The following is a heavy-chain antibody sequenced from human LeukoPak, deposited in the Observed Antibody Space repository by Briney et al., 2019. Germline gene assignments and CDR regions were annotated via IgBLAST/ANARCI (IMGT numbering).Heavy chain of an antibody. Sequence: PSETLSLTCTVSGGSISSYYWSWIRQPPGKGLEWIGYIYYSGSTNYNPSLKSRVTISVDTSKNQFSLKLSSVTAADTAVYYCARHEPSIAAAGTECGAFDIWGQGTMVTVSS. D-gene: IGHD6-13*01. CDR3: ARHEPSIAAAGTECGAFDI. CDR2: IYYSGST. V-gene: IGHV4-59*08. CDR1: GGSISSYY. J-gene: IGHJ3*02.